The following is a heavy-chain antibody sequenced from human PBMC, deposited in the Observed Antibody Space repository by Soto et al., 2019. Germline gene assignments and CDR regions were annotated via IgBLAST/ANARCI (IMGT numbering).Heavy chain of an antibody. CDR3: DRATFFRKGYYYVTDSYFFYY. V-gene: IGHV4-30-2*01. Sequence: SETLSLTCAVPGGSISSGGFSWTWIRQPPGKGLEFIGYMYYSGGTYYNPSLKSRVTISVDRSKNQFSLRLSSVTAADTAVHYCDRATFFRKGYYYVTDSYFFYYWGQRSLVSVS. J-gene: IGHJ4*02. CDR2: MYYSGGT. D-gene: IGHD3-10*02. CDR1: GGSISSGGFS.